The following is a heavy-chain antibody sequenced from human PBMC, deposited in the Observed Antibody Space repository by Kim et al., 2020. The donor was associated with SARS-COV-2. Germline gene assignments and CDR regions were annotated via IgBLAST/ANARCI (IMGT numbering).Heavy chain of an antibody. Sequence: ASVKVSCKPSGYTFTNYAMHWVRQAPGQRLEWMGWINAGNGNTKYSQKFEGRVTITRDTSARTAYMELSSLRSEDTAVYYCSRSYGDPGYYYYGMDVWGQGTTVTVSS. V-gene: IGHV1-3*01. CDR3: SRSYGDPGYYYYGMDV. D-gene: IGHD4-17*01. CDR1: GYTFTNYA. CDR2: INAGNGNT. J-gene: IGHJ6*02.